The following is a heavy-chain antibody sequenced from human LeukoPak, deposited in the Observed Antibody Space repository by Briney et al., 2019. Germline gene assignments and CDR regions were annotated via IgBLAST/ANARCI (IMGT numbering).Heavy chain of an antibody. CDR1: GFSFISYF. D-gene: IGHD5-12*01. CDR2: INPNSGGT. J-gene: IGHJ3*01. CDR3: ARPRGYSGHDRHGALYV. V-gene: IGHV1-2*02. Sequence: ASVKVSCKASGFSFISYFIHWVREAPGQGLQWMGWINPNSGGTNAAQKFQGRVTMTRDTSINTVYMEVSSLTSDDTAVYYCARPRGYSGHDRHGALYVWGQGTTVTVSS.